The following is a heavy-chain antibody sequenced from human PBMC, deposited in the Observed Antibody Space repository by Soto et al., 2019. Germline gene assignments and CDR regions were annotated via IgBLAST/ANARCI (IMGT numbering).Heavy chain of an antibody. CDR1: GYTFTSYA. CDR3: ARDLVPYY. J-gene: IGHJ4*02. CDR2: INAGNGNT. Sequence: ASVKVSCKASGYTFTSYAMHWVRQAPGQRLEWMGWINAGNGNTKYSQKFQGRVTMSSDTSTSTVYMELSRLRSEDTAVYYCARDLVPYYWGQGALVTVSS. D-gene: IGHD2-15*01. V-gene: IGHV1-3*01.